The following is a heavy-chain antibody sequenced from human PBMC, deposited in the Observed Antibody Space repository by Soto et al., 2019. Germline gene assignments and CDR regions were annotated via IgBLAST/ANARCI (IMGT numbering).Heavy chain of an antibody. Sequence: QVQLVQSGAEVKKPGSSVKVSCKASGGTFSSYTISWVRQAPGQGLEWMGRIIPILGIANYAQKFQGKVTITADKCXXTXEXXLSSLRSEDTAVYYCARGRRAGDYVTTGGLGGFDYWGQGTLVTVSS. V-gene: IGHV1-69*02. CDR2: IIPILGIA. J-gene: IGHJ4*02. CDR1: GGTFSSYT. CDR3: ARGRRAGDYVTTGGLGGFDY. D-gene: IGHD4-17*01.